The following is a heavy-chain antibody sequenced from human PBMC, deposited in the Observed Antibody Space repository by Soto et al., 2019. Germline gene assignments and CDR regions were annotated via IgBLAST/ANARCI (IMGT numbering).Heavy chain of an antibody. J-gene: IGHJ3*02. CDR1: GFTFSDYY. V-gene: IGHV3-11*01. CDR2: ISSSGSTI. CDR3: ARDTQKLLPLWAFDI. D-gene: IGHD2-15*01. Sequence: GGSLRLSCAASGFTFSDYYMSWIRQAPGKGLEWVSYISSSGSTIYYADSVKGRFTISRDNAKNSLYLQMNSLRAEDTAVYYCARDTQKLLPLWAFDIWGQGTMVTVSS.